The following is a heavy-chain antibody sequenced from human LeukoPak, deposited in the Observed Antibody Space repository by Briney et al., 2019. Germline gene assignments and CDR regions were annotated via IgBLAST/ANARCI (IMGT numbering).Heavy chain of an antibody. J-gene: IGHJ5*02. CDR1: GYSFTSYW. D-gene: IGHD5-24*01. Sequence: HGESLKISCKASGYSFTSYWISWVRQMPGKGLEWMGRIDPSDSYTNYSPSFQGHVTISADKSISTAYLQWSSLKASDTAMYYCARLLRERFDPWGQGTLVTVSS. CDR2: IDPSDSYT. V-gene: IGHV5-10-1*01. CDR3: ARLLRERFDP.